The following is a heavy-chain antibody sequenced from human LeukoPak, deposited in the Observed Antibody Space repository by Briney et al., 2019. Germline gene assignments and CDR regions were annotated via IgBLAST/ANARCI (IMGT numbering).Heavy chain of an antibody. V-gene: IGHV3-64D*06. CDR3: VKEGNVDIVATILGLFDY. Sequence: PGGSLRLSCSASGXTFSSYAMHWVRQAPGKGLEYVSAISSNGGSTYYADSVKGRFTISRDNSKNTLYLQMSSLRAEDTAVYYCVKEGNVDIVATILGLFDYWGQGTLVTVSS. J-gene: IGHJ4*02. CDR1: GXTFSSYA. D-gene: IGHD5-12*01. CDR2: ISSNGGST.